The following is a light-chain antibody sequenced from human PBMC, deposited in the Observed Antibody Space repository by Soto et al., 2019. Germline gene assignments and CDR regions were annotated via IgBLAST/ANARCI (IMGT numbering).Light chain of an antibody. CDR2: AAI. J-gene: IGKJ5*01. CDR3: QQSSSTPIT. Sequence: DIQMTQSQSSLSASVGDRVTITFGASQTITTYLNWYQHKPGKAPKLLIYAAISLQSGVPSRLSGSGSGTDFTLTISSLQPEDFATYYCQQSSSTPITFGQGTRLEIK. V-gene: IGKV1-39*01. CDR1: QTITTY.